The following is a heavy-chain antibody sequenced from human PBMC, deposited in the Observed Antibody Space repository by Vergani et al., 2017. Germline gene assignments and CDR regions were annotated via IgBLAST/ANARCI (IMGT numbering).Heavy chain of an antibody. CDR2: IWSDGSNK. Sequence: QVQLVESGGGVVQPGRSLRLSCAASGFTFSSYGMHWVRQAPGKGLEWVAVIWSDGSNKYYADSVKGRFTISRDNSKNTLYLQMNSLRAEDTAVYYCARDGRDSSNWWAQPAYYFDYWGQGTLVTVSS. CDR3: ARDGRDSSNWWAQPAYYFDY. D-gene: IGHD6-13*01. V-gene: IGHV3-33*08. J-gene: IGHJ4*02. CDR1: GFTFSSYG.